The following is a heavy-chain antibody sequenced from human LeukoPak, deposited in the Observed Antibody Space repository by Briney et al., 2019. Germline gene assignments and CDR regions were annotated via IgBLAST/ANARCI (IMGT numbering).Heavy chain of an antibody. V-gene: IGHV3-53*05. CDR2: IYSVAST. CDR3: AKDNYYDSSGSLGY. D-gene: IGHD3-22*01. CDR1: GFTVSSHY. Sequence: GGSLRLPCAASGFTVSSHYMSWVRQAPGKGLEWVSFIYSVASTYYADSVKGRFTISRDNAKNSLYLQMNSLRAEDTALYYCAKDNYYDSSGSLGYWGQGTLVTVSA. J-gene: IGHJ4*02.